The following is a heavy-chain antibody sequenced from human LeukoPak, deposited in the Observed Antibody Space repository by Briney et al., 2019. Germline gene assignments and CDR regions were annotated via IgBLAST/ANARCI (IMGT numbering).Heavy chain of an antibody. CDR1: GYTFTSYD. CDR3: ARDSPFDY. V-gene: IGHV1-2*02. J-gene: IGHJ4*02. Sequence: ASVKVSCKASGYTFTSYDINWVRQATGQGLGWMGWINPNSGATNFAQKFQGRVTMTRDTSISTAYMELSRLRSDDTAVYYCARDSPFDYWGQGTLVTVSS. CDR2: INPNSGAT.